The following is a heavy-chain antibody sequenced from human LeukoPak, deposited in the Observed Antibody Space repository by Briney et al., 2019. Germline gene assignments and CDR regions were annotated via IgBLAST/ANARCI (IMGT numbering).Heavy chain of an antibody. V-gene: IGHV3-23*01. CDR2: ISGSGGST. CDR1: GFTFSSYG. Sequence: PGGTLRLSCAASGFTFSSYGMSWVRQAPGKGLEWVSAISGSGGSTYYADSVKGRFTISRDNAKNSLYLQMNSLRAEDTAVYYCARESGLWFGDWYYYMDVWGKGTTVTISS. D-gene: IGHD3-10*01. CDR3: ARESGLWFGDWYYYMDV. J-gene: IGHJ6*03.